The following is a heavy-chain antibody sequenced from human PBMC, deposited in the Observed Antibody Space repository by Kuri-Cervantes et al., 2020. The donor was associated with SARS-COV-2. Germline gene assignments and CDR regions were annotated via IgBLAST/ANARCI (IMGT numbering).Heavy chain of an antibody. CDR3: ARSGYSYGPETQGAFDI. J-gene: IGHJ3*02. CDR2: ISHSGST. V-gene: IGHV4-38-2*01. D-gene: IGHD5-18*01. Sequence: SETLSLTCYVSGFSYHWGWIRQSPGKGLEWIGSISHSGSTYYSPSLKSRVTISADTSNNQFSLKLSSVTAADTAVYYCARSGYSYGPETQGAFDIWGQGTMVTVSS. CDR1: GFSYH.